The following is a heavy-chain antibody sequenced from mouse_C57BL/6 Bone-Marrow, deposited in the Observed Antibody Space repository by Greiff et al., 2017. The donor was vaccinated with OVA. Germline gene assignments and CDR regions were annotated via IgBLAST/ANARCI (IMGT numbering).Heavy chain of an antibody. CDR1: GYTFTSYG. J-gene: IGHJ3*01. CDR2: IYPRSGNT. D-gene: IGHD2-3*01. Sequence: VQLQQSGAELARPGASVKLSCKASGYTFTSYGISWVKQRTGQGLEWIGEIYPRSGNTYYNEKLKGKATLTADKSSSTAYMELRSLTSEDSAVYFCARSDGYYGFAYWGQGTLVTVSA. CDR3: ARSDGYYGFAY. V-gene: IGHV1-81*01.